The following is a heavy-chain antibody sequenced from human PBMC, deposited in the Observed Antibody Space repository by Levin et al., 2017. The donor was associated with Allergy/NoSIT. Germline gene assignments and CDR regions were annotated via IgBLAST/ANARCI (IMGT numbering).Heavy chain of an antibody. J-gene: IGHJ4*02. D-gene: IGHD2-8*02. Sequence: GESLKISCAASGFTFSSYDMSWVRQAPGKGLEWVSAISGSGSRTYYTDSVKGRFTISRDNSKNTVYLQMNSLRDEDTAVYYCAKRYCTGTNCALFDYWGQGTLVTVSS. V-gene: IGHV3-23*01. CDR1: GFTFSSYD. CDR3: AKRYCTGTNCALFDY. CDR2: ISGSGSRT.